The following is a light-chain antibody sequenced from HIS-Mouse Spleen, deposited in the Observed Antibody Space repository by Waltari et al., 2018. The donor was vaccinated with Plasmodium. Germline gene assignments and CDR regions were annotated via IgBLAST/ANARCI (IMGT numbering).Light chain of an antibody. V-gene: IGLV3-27*01. J-gene: IGLJ3*02. Sequence: SYELTQPSSVSVSPGQTARITCSGDVLAKKYARWFQQKPGQAPVLVIYKDSERPSGIPERFSGSSSGTTVILTISGAQVEDEADYYCYSAADNNRVFGGGTKLTVL. CDR3: YSAADNNRV. CDR1: VLAKKY. CDR2: KDS.